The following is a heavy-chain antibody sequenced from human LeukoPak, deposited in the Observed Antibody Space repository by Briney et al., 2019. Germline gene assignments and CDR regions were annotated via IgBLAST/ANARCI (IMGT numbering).Heavy chain of an antibody. D-gene: IGHD6-19*01. CDR1: GYTFTSYG. J-gene: IGHJ4*02. Sequence: ASVKVSCKASGYTFTSYGISWVRQAPGQGLEWMGWISAYNGNTNYAQKFQGRVTMTRDTSTSTVYMELSSLRSEDTAVYYCARSPFAVVKGGQWPILWGQGTLVTVSS. CDR2: ISAYNGNT. V-gene: IGHV1-18*01. CDR3: ARSPFAVVKGGQWPIL.